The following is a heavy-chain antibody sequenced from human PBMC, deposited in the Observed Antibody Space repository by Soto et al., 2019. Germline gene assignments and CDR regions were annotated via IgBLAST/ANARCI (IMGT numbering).Heavy chain of an antibody. CDR1: GYAFSGSY. V-gene: IGHV3-11*01. CDR2: IGKTGSDV. D-gene: IGHD3-10*01. CDR3: AREIGNRLPYGPVDY. J-gene: IGHJ4*02. Sequence: GGTLRLSFAGSGYAFSGSYITLLRQAPGKRLERVSFIGKTGSDVHYADAVEGRFTISRDNARNSLYLQMNSLTADDTAVYYCAREIGNRLPYGPVDYWVQGTVVTVSA.